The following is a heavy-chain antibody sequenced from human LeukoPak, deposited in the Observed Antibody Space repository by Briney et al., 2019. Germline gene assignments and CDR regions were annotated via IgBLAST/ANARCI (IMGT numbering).Heavy chain of an antibody. Sequence: PSETLSLTCPVSGGSISPYYWSWIRQPPGEGLEWIGNIYYSGTTSYNPSLESRVIISVDTSKNQFSLKLSSVTAADTAVYYCARDFLPPHYTATIRPDWYFDLWGRGTLVTVSS. J-gene: IGHJ2*01. CDR1: GGSISPYY. CDR2: IYYSGTT. CDR3: ARDFLPPHYTATIRPDWYFDL. V-gene: IGHV4-59*01. D-gene: IGHD5-12*01.